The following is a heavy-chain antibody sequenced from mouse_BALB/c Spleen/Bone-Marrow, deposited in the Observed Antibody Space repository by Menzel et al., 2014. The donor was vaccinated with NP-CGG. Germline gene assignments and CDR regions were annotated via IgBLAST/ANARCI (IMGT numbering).Heavy chain of an antibody. Sequence: EVMLVESGGGLVQPKGSLKLSCAASGFTFNTYAMNWVRQAPGKGLEWVARIRSKSNHYATYYADSVKDRFTISRDDSQSMLFLQMNNLKTEDTAMYYCVKSDGCFFDYWGQGTTLTVSS. D-gene: IGHD2-3*01. J-gene: IGHJ2*01. CDR1: GFTFNTYA. CDR2: IRSKSNHYAT. CDR3: VKSDGCFFDY. V-gene: IGHV10-1*02.